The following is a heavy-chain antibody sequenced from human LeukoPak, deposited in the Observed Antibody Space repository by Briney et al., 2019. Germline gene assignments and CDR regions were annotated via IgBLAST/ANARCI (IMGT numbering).Heavy chain of an antibody. CDR2: ISHSGSSI. Sequence: GGSLRLSCAASGFTFSSYAMSWIRQAPGKGLELVSYISHSGSSIVYADSVKGRFIISRDNAKTSLDLQMNSLRAEDTAVYYCARATGRRNGAHFDQWGQGTLVTVSS. CDR1: GFTFSSYA. CDR3: ARATGRRNGAHFDQ. J-gene: IGHJ5*02. D-gene: IGHD1-1*01. V-gene: IGHV3-11*01.